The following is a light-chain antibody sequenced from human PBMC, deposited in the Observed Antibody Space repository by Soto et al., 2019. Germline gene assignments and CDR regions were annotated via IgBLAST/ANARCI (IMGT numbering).Light chain of an antibody. Sequence: QSVLTQPPSASGSPGQSVTISCTGTSSDVGGYNFVSWYQQHPGKAPKVMIYEVTKRPSGVPDRFSGSKSGNTASLTVSGLQAEDEADYYCSSYAGSINFVIFGGGTKLTVL. CDR1: SSDVGGYNF. CDR3: SSYAGSINFVI. J-gene: IGLJ2*01. CDR2: EVT. V-gene: IGLV2-8*01.